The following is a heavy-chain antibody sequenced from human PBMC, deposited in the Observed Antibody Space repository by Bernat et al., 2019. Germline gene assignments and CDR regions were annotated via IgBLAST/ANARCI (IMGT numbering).Heavy chain of an antibody. D-gene: IGHD2-15*01. CDR3: AKDGGYCSGGSCYVYGMDV. V-gene: IGHV3-30*18. CDR2: ISYDGSNK. Sequence: QVQLVASGGGVVQPGRSLRLSCAASGFTFSSYGMHWVRQAPGKGLEWVAVISYDGSNKYYADSVKGRFPISRDNSKNTLYLQMTSLRAEASAVYYCAKDGGYCSGGSCYVYGMDVGGQGTTVTDSS. CDR1: GFTFSSYG. J-gene: IGHJ6*02.